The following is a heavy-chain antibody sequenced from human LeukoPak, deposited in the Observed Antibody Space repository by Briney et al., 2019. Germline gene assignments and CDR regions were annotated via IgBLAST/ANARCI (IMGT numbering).Heavy chain of an antibody. V-gene: IGHV4-59*02. D-gene: IGHD3-10*01. CDR1: GASVRGYY. CDR3: ARGYGSGSYNNFNQ. CDR2: IHYTGNT. Sequence: SETLSLTCTVSGASVRGYYWSWIRQPPGKGLEWIGYIHYTGNTDYNPSLTSRVTMSVDTSKNRFTLMLNSVTAADTAVYYCARGYGSGSYNNFNQWGQGLLVAVSS. J-gene: IGHJ4*02.